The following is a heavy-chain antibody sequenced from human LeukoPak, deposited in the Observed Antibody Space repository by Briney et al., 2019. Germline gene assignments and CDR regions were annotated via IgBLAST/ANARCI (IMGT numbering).Heavy chain of an antibody. CDR2: INHSGST. CDR1: GGSFSDYY. CDR3: ARDLRGDWYYYYYYMDV. J-gene: IGHJ6*03. Sequence: PSETLSLTCAVYGGSFSDYYWSWIRQPPGKGLEWIGEINHSGSTNYNPSLKSRVTISVDTSKNQFSLKLSSVTAADTAVYYCARDLRGDWYYYYYYMDVWGKGTTVTISS. V-gene: IGHV4-34*01. D-gene: IGHD3-16*01.